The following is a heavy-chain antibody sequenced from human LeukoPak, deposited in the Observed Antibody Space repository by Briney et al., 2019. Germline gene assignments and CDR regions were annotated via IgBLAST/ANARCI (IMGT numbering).Heavy chain of an antibody. V-gene: IGHV4-38-2*02. J-gene: IGHJ6*03. CDR3: AGKEGLRVLRRGYMDV. CDR1: GYSISSVYY. D-gene: IGHD3-3*01. CDR2: IYHSGST. Sequence: PSETLSLTCTVSGYSISSVYYWGWIRQPPGKGLEGIGSIYHSGSTYYNPPLNSRVTISVDTSKNQFSLKLSSVTAADTAVYYCAGKEGLRVLRRGYMDVWGKGTTVTVSS.